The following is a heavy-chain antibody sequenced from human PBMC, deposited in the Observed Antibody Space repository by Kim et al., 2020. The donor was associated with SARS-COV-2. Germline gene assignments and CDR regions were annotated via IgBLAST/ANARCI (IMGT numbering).Heavy chain of an antibody. CDR1: GGSISSYY. J-gene: IGHJ6*03. D-gene: IGHD6-19*01. Sequence: SETLSLTCTVSGGSISSYYWSWIRQPPGKGLEWIGYIYYSGSTNYNPSLKSRVTISVDTSKNQFSLKLSSVTAADTAVYYCARGGTEQWLSYYYYMDVWGKGTTVTVSS. V-gene: IGHV4-59*01. CDR3: ARGGTEQWLSYYYYMDV. CDR2: IYYSGST.